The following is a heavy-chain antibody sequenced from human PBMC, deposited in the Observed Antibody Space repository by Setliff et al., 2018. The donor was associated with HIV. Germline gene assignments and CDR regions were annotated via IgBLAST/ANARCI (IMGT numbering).Heavy chain of an antibody. CDR1: GYTFTSYG. CDR2: ISAYNGNT. V-gene: IGHV1-18*01. CDR3: ARDQSGPKERYYYYYYMDV. Sequence: ASVKVSCKASGYTFTSYGISWVRQAPGQGLEWMGWISAYNGNTNYAQKLQGRVTMTTDTSTSTAYMELRSLRSDDTAVYYCARDQSGPKERYYYYYYMDVWGKGTTVTVSS. D-gene: IGHD3-10*01. J-gene: IGHJ6*03.